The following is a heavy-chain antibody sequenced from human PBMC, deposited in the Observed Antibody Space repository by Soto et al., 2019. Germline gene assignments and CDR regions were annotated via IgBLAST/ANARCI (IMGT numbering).Heavy chain of an antibody. CDR3: ATGGHNDGYNFYHGMDV. J-gene: IGHJ6*02. CDR2: VIPLFDTA. CDR1: GGIFTNNA. Sequence: QVQVVQSGAEVQKPGSSVKVSCKVSGGIFTNNAISWVRQAPGQGLEWLGGVIPLFDTAYYAQIFRGRRRISADGATTTAYMELSGLTSADTAVYFCATGGHNDGYNFYHGMDVRGQGTTVTVS. D-gene: IGHD5-18*01. V-gene: IGHV1-69*01.